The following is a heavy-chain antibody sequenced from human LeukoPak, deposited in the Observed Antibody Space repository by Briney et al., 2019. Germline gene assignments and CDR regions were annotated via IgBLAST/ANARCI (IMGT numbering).Heavy chain of an antibody. CDR2: ISAYNGNT. J-gene: IGHJ4*02. CDR3: ARDYDILTGLNRFDY. V-gene: IGHV1-18*01. CDR1: GYTVTSYG. D-gene: IGHD3-9*01. Sequence: ASVKVSCKASGYTVTSYGISWVRQAPGQGLEGRGWISAYNGNTNYAQKLQGRGTMTTDTSTSTAYMELRSLRSDDTAVYYCARDYDILTGLNRFDYWGQGTLVTVSS.